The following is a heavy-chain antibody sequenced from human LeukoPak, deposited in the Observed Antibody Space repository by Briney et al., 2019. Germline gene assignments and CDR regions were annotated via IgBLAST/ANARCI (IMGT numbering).Heavy chain of an antibody. V-gene: IGHV3-74*01. D-gene: IGHD2-2*01. CDR3: ALRYCTSTSCYPYFDY. Sequence: QPGXSLRLSCAASGFTFNSYWMQWVRQARGKGVVWVSRINNDGRSTNYADSVKGRFTTPRDTAKNTLYLQMNSLRAEDTAVYYCALRYCTSTSCYPYFDYWGQGTVVTVSS. CDR2: INNDGRST. CDR1: GFTFNSYW. J-gene: IGHJ4*02.